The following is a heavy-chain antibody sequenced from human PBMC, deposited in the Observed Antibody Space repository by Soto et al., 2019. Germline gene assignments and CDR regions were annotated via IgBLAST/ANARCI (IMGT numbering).Heavy chain of an antibody. Sequence: PSETLSLTCIVSGAALNSGNYYWIWIRHVPGKGLEWIGHIYVTGAVDYSPSLRDRITISQDTSERQFSLNLRLVTAADTAVYYCARLRIATNNYKWFDPWGQGTLVTVSS. CDR3: ARLRIATNNYKWFDP. CDR2: IYVTGAV. J-gene: IGHJ5*02. CDR1: GAALNSGNYY. V-gene: IGHV4-31*03. D-gene: IGHD2-21*01.